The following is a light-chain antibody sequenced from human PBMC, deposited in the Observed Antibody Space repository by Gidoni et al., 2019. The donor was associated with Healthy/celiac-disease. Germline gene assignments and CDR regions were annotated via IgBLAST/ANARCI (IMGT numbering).Light chain of an antibody. V-gene: IGLV2-14*01. CDR2: EVS. CDR1: SSDVCGYNY. J-gene: IGLJ3*02. CDR3: SSYTSSSWV. Sequence: QSALTHPASVSGSPGQSITISCTGTSSDVCGYNYVSWYQQHPGKAPKLMIYEVSNRPSGVSNRFSGSKSGNTASLTISGLQAEDEADYYCSSYTSSSWVFGGGTKLTVL.